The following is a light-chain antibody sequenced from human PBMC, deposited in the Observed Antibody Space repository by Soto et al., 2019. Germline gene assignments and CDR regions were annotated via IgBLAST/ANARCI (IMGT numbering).Light chain of an antibody. CDR1: SSNIGSNT. V-gene: IGLV1-44*01. J-gene: IGLJ1*01. CDR3: AAWDDSLNGYV. Sequence: QSVLTQPPSASGTPGQRVTISCSGSSSNIGSNTVNWYQQLPGTAPKLLIYSNNQRPSGVPYRFSGSKSGNSASLAFIGLQSEGEADYYCAAWDDSLNGYVFGTGTKVTVL. CDR2: SNN.